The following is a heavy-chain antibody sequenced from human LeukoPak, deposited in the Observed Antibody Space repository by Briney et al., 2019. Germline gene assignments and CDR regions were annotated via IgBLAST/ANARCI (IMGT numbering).Heavy chain of an antibody. CDR1: GGSISSSSYY. Sequence: SETLSLTCTVSGGSISSSSYYWGWIRQPPGKGLEWIGSIYYSGSTYYNPSLKSRVTISVDTSKNQFSLKLSSVTAADTAVYYCARPAYCGGDCYTSSEDYWGQGTLVTVSS. D-gene: IGHD2-21*02. J-gene: IGHJ4*02. V-gene: IGHV4-39*01. CDR2: IYYSGST. CDR3: ARPAYCGGDCYTSSEDY.